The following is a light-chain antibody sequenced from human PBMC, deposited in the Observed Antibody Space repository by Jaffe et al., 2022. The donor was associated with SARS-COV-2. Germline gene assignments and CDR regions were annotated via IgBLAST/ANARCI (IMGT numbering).Light chain of an antibody. J-gene: IGLJ1*01. CDR2: DVS. CDR1: SSDVGTYNY. Sequence: QSALTQPRSVSGSPGQSVTISCTGTSSDVGTYNYVSWYQPYLGKAPKLMIFDVSKGPSGVPDRFSGSKSGNTASLTISGLQAEGEADYYCCSYAGSNTFNFGIGTKVTVL. V-gene: IGLV2-11*01. CDR3: CSYAGSNTFN.